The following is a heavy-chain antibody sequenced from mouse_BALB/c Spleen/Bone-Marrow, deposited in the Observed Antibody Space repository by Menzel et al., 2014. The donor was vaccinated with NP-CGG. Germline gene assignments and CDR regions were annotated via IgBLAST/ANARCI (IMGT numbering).Heavy chain of an antibody. V-gene: IGHV5-12-1*01. CDR3: TRHELGLFDY. D-gene: IGHD4-1*01. CDR2: ISNGGGST. Sequence: EVKLVESGGGLVKPGGSLKLSCAASGFAFSSYDMSWVRQTPEKRLEWVAYISNGGGSTYYPDTVKSRFTVSRDNAKNTLYLQMSSLKSEDTAMYYCTRHELGLFDYWGQGTTLTVSS. CDR1: GFAFSSYD. J-gene: IGHJ2*01.